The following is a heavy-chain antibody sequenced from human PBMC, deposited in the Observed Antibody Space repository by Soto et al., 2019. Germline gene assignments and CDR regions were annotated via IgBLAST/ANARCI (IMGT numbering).Heavy chain of an antibody. D-gene: IGHD2-2*01. CDR1: SYTFTSHV. V-gene: IGHV1-2*02. CDR2: INPNSDGT. CDR3: ARDIAVVPAAASMDV. Sequence: ASVKVSCKSSSYTFTSHVIMWVRQAPGQGLEWMGWINPNSDGTNYAQKFQGRVTMTRDTSISTAYMELSRLRSDDTAVYYCARDIAVVPAAASMDVWGQGTTVTVSS. J-gene: IGHJ6*02.